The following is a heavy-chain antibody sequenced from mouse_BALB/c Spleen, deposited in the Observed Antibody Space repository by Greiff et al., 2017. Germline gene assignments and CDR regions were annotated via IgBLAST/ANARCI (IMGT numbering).Heavy chain of an antibody. CDR3: TRHWYGNPFYAMDY. CDR1: GFTFSNYW. V-gene: IGHV6-6*02. D-gene: IGHD2-10*02. CDR2: IRLKSNNYAT. Sequence: DVKLVESGGGLVQPGGSMKLSCVASGFTFSNYWMNWVRQSPEKGLEWVAEIRLKSNNYATHYAESVKGRFTISRDDSKSSVYLQMNNLRAEDTGIYYCTRHWYGNPFYAMDYWGQGTSVTVSS. J-gene: IGHJ4*01.